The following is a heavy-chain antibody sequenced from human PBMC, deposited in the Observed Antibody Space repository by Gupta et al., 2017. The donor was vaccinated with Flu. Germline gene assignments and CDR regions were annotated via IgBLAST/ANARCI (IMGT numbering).Heavy chain of an antibody. CDR1: GASISSSSYY. V-gene: IGHV4-39*01. J-gene: IGHJ4*02. CDR3: ARHLSSYSYDSSGYAPR. Sequence: QLQLQESGPGLVKPSETLSLTCTVSGASISSSSYYWGWIRQPPGKGLEWIGSIYYSGNTYYNPSLKSRVTISVDTSKNQFSLKLSPATAADTAVYYCARHLSSYSYDSSGYAPRWGQGTLVTVSS. D-gene: IGHD3-22*01. CDR2: IYYSGNT.